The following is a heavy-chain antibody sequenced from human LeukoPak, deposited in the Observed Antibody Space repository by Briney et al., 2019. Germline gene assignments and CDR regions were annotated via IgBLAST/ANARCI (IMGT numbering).Heavy chain of an antibody. CDR2: ISSSSSYI. Sequence: GGSLRLSCAASGFTFSSYSMNWVRQAPGKGLEWVSSISSSSSYIYYADSVKGRFTISRDNAKNSLYLQMNSLRAEDTAVYYCARDTTSTSLYCSSTSCQLDYSGQGTLVTVSS. D-gene: IGHD2-2*01. CDR1: GFTFSSYS. J-gene: IGHJ4*02. CDR3: ARDTTSTSLYCSSTSCQLDY. V-gene: IGHV3-21*01.